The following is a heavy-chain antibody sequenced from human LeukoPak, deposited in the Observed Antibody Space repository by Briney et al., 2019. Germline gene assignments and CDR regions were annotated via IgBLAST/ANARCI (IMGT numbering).Heavy chain of an antibody. CDR3: AKGLYTSWFDP. CDR1: GFTFSRYG. J-gene: IGHJ5*02. V-gene: IGHV3-30*02. Sequence: GGSLRLSCTGSGFTFSRYGIHWVRQAPGKGLEWVAFIRYDGISKYYADSVKGRFTISRDNSKSTVYLQMNSLRSEDTAVYYCAKGLYTSWFDPWGQGTLVTVSS. D-gene: IGHD4/OR15-4a*01. CDR2: IRYDGISK.